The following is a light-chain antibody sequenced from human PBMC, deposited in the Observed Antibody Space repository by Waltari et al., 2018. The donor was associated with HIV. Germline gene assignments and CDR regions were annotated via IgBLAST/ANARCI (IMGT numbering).Light chain of an antibody. V-gene: IGKV1-9*01. CDR2: AAS. Sequence: IQLTQSPSFLSASVGDRVTITCRASQAINTYLAWYQQKPGEAPKLLMYAASTLQRGVPPTFSGSGSGTEFTLTINALHPDDFATYYCQQFHSFPLTFGGGTNVE. CDR3: QQFHSFPLT. J-gene: IGKJ4*01. CDR1: QAINTY.